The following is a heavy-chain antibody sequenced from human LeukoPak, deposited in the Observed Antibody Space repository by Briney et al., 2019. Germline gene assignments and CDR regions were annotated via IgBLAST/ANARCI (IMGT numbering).Heavy chain of an antibody. V-gene: IGHV3-43*01. D-gene: IGHD3-10*01. CDR3: TRDTDFGSPTNYFDH. Sequence: GGSLRLSCAASGFTFDDYAMHWVRQAPGKGLEWVSLISWEGHTTYYADSVRGRFTISRDNSKNSLSLEMKSLTTDDTAFYYCTRDTDFGSPTNYFDHWGQGTPVSVSS. CDR2: ISWEGHTT. CDR1: GFTFDDYA. J-gene: IGHJ4*02.